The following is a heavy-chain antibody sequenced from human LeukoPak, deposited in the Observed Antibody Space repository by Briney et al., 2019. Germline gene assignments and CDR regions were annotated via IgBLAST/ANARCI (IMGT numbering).Heavy chain of an antibody. CDR2: IIPIFGTA. J-gene: IGHJ6*03. V-gene: IGHV1-69*05. Sequence: SVKVSCKASGGTFSSYAISWVRQAPGQGLEWMGGIIPIFGTANYAQKFQGRVTITTDESTSTAYMELSSLRSEDTAVYYCARGHCSGGSCYPRGYYYYMDVWGKGTTVTVSS. CDR3: ARGHCSGGSCYPRGYYYYMDV. D-gene: IGHD2-15*01. CDR1: GGTFSSYA.